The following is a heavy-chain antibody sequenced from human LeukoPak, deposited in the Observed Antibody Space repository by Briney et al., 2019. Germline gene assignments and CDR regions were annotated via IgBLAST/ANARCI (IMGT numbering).Heavy chain of an antibody. Sequence: PGGSLRLSCAASGFTFSSYSMNWVRQAPGKGLEWVANINQDGSQTFYVDSVTGRFTISRDNAKNSLYLQMNSLSAEDTPVYYCARAGARGSVDYWGQGTLVTVSS. J-gene: IGHJ4*02. CDR3: ARAGARGSVDY. D-gene: IGHD3-10*01. CDR1: GFTFSSYS. V-gene: IGHV3-7*01. CDR2: INQDGSQT.